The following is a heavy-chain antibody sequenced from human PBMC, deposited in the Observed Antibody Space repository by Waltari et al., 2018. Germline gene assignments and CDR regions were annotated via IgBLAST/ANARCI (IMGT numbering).Heavy chain of an antibody. CDR1: GFTFSSYA. J-gene: IGHJ4*02. CDR3: AKDRGSIWYGGFDY. D-gene: IGHD6-13*01. Sequence: EVRLLDSGGGLVQPGGSLRLSCAASGFTFSSYAMSWVRQAPGKGMGWVSVIYSNGITYYRDSVKGRFTISRDNSKNTVYLQMNTLRAEDTALYYCAKDRGSIWYGGFDYWGQGTLVSVSS. CDR2: IYSNGIT. V-gene: IGHV3-23*03.